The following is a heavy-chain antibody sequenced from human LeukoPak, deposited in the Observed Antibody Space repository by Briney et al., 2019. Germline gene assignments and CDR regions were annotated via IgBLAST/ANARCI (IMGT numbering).Heavy chain of an antibody. CDR3: ARGRARPYPVRFFDY. CDR1: GGSISSSIYY. CDR2: IYYSGST. V-gene: IGHV4-39*07. D-gene: IGHD3-10*02. J-gene: IGHJ4*02. Sequence: PSETLSLTCTVSGGSISSSIYYWGWIRQPPGKGLEWIGTIYYSGSTYYNPSLKSRVTISVDTSKNRFSLKLSSVTAADTAVFYCARGRARPYPVRFFDYWGQGTLVTVSS.